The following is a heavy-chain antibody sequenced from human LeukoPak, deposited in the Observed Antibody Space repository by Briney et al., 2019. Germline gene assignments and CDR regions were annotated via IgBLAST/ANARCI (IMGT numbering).Heavy chain of an antibody. CDR3: ATLMVRGVIISPNWFDP. V-gene: IGHV1-18*01. CDR2: ISGNSGNT. J-gene: IGHJ5*02. Sequence: ASVKVSCKASDYTFTSYGISWVRQAPGHGLEWMGWISGNSGNTKFAQKFQGRVTMTEDTSTDTAYMELSSLRSEDTAVYYCATLMVRGVIISPNWFDPWGQGTLVTVSS. D-gene: IGHD3-10*01. CDR1: DYTFTSYG.